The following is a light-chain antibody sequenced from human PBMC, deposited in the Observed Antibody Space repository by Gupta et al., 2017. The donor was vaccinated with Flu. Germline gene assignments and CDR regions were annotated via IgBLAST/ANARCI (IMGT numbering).Light chain of an antibody. Sequence: QSVTISCTGTSSGVGNYNRVSWYQQPPATAPKLIIYEVSNRPSGVPDRVSGSKSGNTASLTISGLQAEDEADYLCTSYTPTCWVFGGGTKLTVL. CDR2: EVS. CDR3: TSYTPTCWV. J-gene: IGLJ3*02. V-gene: IGLV2-18*02. CDR1: SSGVGNYNR.